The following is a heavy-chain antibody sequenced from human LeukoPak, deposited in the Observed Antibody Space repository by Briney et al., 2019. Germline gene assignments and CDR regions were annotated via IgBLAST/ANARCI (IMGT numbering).Heavy chain of an antibody. J-gene: IGHJ5*02. V-gene: IGHV4-4*07. CDR2: IYTSGST. CDR1: GGSISSYY. D-gene: IGHD6-13*01. Sequence: SEALSLTCTVSGGSISSYYWSWIRQPAGKGLEWIGRIYTSGSTNYNPSLKSRVTMSVDTSKNQFSLKLSSVTAADTAVYYRARTYSSSWYGNWFDPWGQGTLVTVSS. CDR3: ARTYSSSWYGNWFDP.